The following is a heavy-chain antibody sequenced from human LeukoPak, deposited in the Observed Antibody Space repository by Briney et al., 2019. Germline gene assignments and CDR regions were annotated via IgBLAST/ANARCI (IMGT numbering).Heavy chain of an antibody. V-gene: IGHV3-66*01. Sequence: GGSLRLDCAASGLTVSSNYMNWVLHAPGKGLEWVSVMYSGGSTYYADTVKGRFTISRDNSKNTLYLQMNSLRAEDTAVYYCARGLDYVNPWGQGTLVTVSS. J-gene: IGHJ5*02. CDR2: MYSGGST. CDR1: GLTVSSNY. D-gene: IGHD4-17*01. CDR3: ARGLDYVNP.